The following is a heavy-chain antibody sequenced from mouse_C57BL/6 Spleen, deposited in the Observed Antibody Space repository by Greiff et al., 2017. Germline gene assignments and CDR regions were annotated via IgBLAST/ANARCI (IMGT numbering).Heavy chain of an antibody. Sequence: QVQLQQPGAELVRPGSSVKLSCKASGYTFTSYWMPWVKQRPIQGLGWIGNIDPSDSETHYNQKFKDKATLTVDKSSSTDYMQLSSRTSEDSAVYNCARGGGYYGNYVDYWGQGTTLTVSS. D-gene: IGHD2-1*01. V-gene: IGHV1-52*01. CDR1: GYTFTSYW. CDR3: ARGGGYYGNYVDY. J-gene: IGHJ2*01. CDR2: IDPSDSET.